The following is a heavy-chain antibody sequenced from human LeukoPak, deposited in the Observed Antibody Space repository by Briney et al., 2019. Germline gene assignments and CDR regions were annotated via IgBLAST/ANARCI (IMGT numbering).Heavy chain of an antibody. Sequence: SETLSLTCAVSGYSISSGYYWGWIRQPPGKGLEWIGSIYHSGSTYYNPSLKSRVTISVDTSKNQFSLKLSSVTAADTAVYYCAREGSRYCSGGSCYFSWGQGTLVTVSS. CDR2: IYHSGST. J-gene: IGHJ5*02. CDR1: GYSISSGYY. V-gene: IGHV4-38-2*02. D-gene: IGHD2-15*01. CDR3: AREGSRYCSGGSCYFS.